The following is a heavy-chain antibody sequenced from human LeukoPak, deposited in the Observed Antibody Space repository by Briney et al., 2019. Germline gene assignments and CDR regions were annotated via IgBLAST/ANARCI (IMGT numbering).Heavy chain of an antibody. CDR2: IYYSGST. D-gene: IGHD3-22*01. J-gene: IGHJ3*01. CDR3: ARGRDLYDSSPHDAFDV. V-gene: IGHV4-39*07. Sequence: PSETLSLTCAVYGGSFSSYYWGWIRQPPGKGLEWIGSIYYSGSTYYNPSLKSRVTISVDTSKNQFSLKLSSVTAADTAVYYCARGRDLYDSSPHDAFDVWGQGTKVTVSS. CDR1: GGSFSSYY.